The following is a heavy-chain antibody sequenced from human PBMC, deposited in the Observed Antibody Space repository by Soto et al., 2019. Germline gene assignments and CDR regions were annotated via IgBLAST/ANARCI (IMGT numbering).Heavy chain of an antibody. CDR2: IKPDGSEK. V-gene: IGHV3-7*04. J-gene: IGHJ3*02. CDR3: ARGDYYDSSGPFSDAFDI. Sequence: PGGSLRLSCAASGFTFSSQWMSWVRQAPGKGLEWVANIKPDGSEKWYVDSVKGRFTISRDNAKNSLYLQMNSLRAEDTAVYYCARGDYYDSSGPFSDAFDIWGQGTMVTVSS. CDR1: GFTFSSQW. D-gene: IGHD3-22*01.